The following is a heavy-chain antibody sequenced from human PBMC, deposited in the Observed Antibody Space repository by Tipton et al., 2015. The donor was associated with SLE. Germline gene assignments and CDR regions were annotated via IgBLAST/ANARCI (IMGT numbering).Heavy chain of an antibody. D-gene: IGHD3-10*01. CDR2: IYYSGST. Sequence: TLSLTCTVSGGSISSSSYYWGWIRQPPGKGLEWIGSIYYSGSTYYNPSLKSRVTISVDTSKNQFSLKLSSVTAADTAVYYCARFADGRDYYGSGSTGDYWGQGTLVTVSS. V-gene: IGHV4-39*01. CDR1: GGSISSSSYY. J-gene: IGHJ4*02. CDR3: ARFADGRDYYGSGSTGDY.